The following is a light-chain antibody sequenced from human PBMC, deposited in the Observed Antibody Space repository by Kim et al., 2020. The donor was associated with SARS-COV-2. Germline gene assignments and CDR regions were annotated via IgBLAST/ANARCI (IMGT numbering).Light chain of an antibody. CDR1: QGFSNY. Sequence: DIQMTQSPSSLSASVGDRVTITCRASQGFSNYLAWYQQKPGKVPKLLIYAASTLQSGVPSRLSGSGSGTHFTLTISSLQPEDVATYFCQKYNSVPFTFGPGTKVDIK. J-gene: IGKJ3*01. CDR3: QKYNSVPFT. CDR2: AAS. V-gene: IGKV1-27*01.